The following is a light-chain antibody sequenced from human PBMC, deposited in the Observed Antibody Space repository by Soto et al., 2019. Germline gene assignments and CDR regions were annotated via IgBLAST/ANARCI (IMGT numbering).Light chain of an antibody. CDR3: SSYAGNNVVI. Sequence: QSALTQPPSASGSPRQSVTISCTGTSSDVGGYNYVSWYQQHPGKVPKLLIYEVTRRPSGVPDRFSGYKSGNTASLTVSALQAEDDAHYYCSSYAGNNVVIYGGGTKLTVL. V-gene: IGLV2-8*01. CDR1: SSDVGGYNY. CDR2: EVT. J-gene: IGLJ2*01.